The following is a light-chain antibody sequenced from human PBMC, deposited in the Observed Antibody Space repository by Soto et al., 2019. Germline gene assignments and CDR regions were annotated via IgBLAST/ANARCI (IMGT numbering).Light chain of an antibody. CDR2: GAS. CDR1: QSVSSD. CDR3: QQYVTSPPGT. J-gene: IGKJ1*01. V-gene: IGKV3-20*01. Sequence: ELVLTQAAGTLSLSPWERATLSCRASQSVSSDLAWYHQKPGQAPRLLIYGASTRATGIPARFSGSGSGTDFTLTISRLVPGDFAVYYCQQYVTSPPGTFGQGTKVDIK.